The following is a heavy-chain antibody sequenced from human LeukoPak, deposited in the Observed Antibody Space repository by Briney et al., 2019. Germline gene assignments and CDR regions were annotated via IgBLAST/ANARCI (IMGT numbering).Heavy chain of an antibody. CDR2: ISWNSGSI. J-gene: IGHJ2*01. V-gene: IGHV3-9*01. D-gene: IGHD6-19*01. CDR1: GFTFDDYA. CDR3: AKDTGSGWSNTAWYFDL. Sequence: GRSLRLSCAASGFTFDDYAMHWVRQAPGKGLEWVSGISWNSGSIGYADSVKGRFSISRDNAKNSLYLQMNSLRAEDTALYYCAKDTGSGWSNTAWYFDLWGRGTLVTVSS.